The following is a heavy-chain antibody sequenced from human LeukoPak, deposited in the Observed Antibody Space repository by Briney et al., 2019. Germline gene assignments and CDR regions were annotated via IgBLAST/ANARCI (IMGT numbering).Heavy chain of an antibody. Sequence: GGSLRLSCAASGFTVSTSVMHWVRQAPGKGLDWVAIISFDGSNKYYADSVKGRFTISRDSSKNTLYLQMNSLRVEDTAVYCCAKGKDLYGALDIWGQGTMVTVSS. V-gene: IGHV3-30*18. J-gene: IGHJ3*02. CDR1: GFTVSTSV. CDR3: AKGKDLYGALDI. D-gene: IGHD3-16*01. CDR2: ISFDGSNK.